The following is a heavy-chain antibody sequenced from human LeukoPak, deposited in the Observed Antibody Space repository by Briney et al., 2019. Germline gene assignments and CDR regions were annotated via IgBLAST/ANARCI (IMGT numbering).Heavy chain of an antibody. CDR3: ARGLGGPNWSDP. Sequence: SETLSLTCIVSGGSISSGGYYWSWIRQHPGKGLEWIGYIYYSGSTYYNPSLKSRITISEDTSKNQFSLKLSSVTAADTAVYYWARGLGGPNWSDPWAREPWSPSPQ. V-gene: IGHV4-31*03. J-gene: IGHJ5*02. CDR1: GGSISSGGYY. CDR2: IYYSGST.